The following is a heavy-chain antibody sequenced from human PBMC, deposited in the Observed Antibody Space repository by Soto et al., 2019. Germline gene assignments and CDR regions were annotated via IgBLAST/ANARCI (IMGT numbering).Heavy chain of an antibody. CDR1: GGPISSGGYY. CDR2: IYYSGST. J-gene: IGHJ6*02. CDR3: ARDLSILHTNYGMDV. D-gene: IGHD2-21*01. Sequence: LSLTCTVSGGPISSGGYYWSWIRQHPGKGLEWIGYIYYSGSTYYNPSLKSRVTISVDTSKNQFSLKLSSVTAADTAVYYCARDLSILHTNYGMDVWGQGTTVTVSS. V-gene: IGHV4-31*03.